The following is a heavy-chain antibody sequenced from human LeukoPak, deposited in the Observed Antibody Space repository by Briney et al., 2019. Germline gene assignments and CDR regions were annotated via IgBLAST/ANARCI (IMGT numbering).Heavy chain of an antibody. CDR2: ISSSGSTI. V-gene: IGHV3-48*04. D-gene: IGHD3/OR15-3a*01. CDR1: GFTFSSYA. Sequence: PGGSLRLSCAASGFTFSSYAMSWVRQAPGKGLEWVSYISSSGSTIYYADSVKGRFTISRDNAKNSLYLQMNSLRAEDTAVYYCARVGPDESYFDYWGQGTLVTVSS. J-gene: IGHJ4*02. CDR3: ARVGPDESYFDY.